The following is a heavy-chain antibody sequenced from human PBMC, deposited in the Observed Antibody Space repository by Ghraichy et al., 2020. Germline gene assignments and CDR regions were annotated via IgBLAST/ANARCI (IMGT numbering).Heavy chain of an antibody. CDR2: IDPNSGGP. CDR1: GYTFTDLY. J-gene: IGHJ4*02. Sequence: SVKVSCKASGYTFTDLYVHWLRQAPGQGFEWMGWIDPNSGGPNYAQKFQGRVTMTRDTSITTAYMELSSLTSDDTAVYYCARHNYDRQFDYWGQGTLVTVSS. CDR3: ARHNYDRQFDY. V-gene: IGHV1-2*02. D-gene: IGHD3-16*01.